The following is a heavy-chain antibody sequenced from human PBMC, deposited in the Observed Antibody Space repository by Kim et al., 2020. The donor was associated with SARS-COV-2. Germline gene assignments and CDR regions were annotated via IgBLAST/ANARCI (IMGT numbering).Heavy chain of an antibody. V-gene: IGHV3-23*01. CDR1: GFTFSSRA. CDR2: VNNGGNA. CDR3: AKDHPSSGWPAFGS. D-gene: IGHD6-19*01. J-gene: IGHJ4*02. Sequence: GGSLRLSCAASGFTFSSRAMSWVRQAPGKGPEWVASVNNGGNAYYADSVKGRFTVSRDITRDTLYLQMNSLRAEDTALYFCAKDHPSSGWPAFGSWGQGTLVTVCS.